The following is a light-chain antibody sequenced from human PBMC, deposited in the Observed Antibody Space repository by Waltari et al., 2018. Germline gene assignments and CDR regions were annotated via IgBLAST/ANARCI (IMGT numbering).Light chain of an antibody. V-gene: IGLV3-21*01. CDR3: QVWDRSADHPV. CDR2: YDN. CDR1: IIGSEN. Sequence: SSDVTQPRSVSVSPGQTARITCGGDIIGSENVHWYQQRPPQAPVLVSFYDNDRPSGVPERFSGSNSGKTATLTITGVEAGDEADYYCQVWDRSADHPVFGGGTRRTVL. J-gene: IGLJ2*01.